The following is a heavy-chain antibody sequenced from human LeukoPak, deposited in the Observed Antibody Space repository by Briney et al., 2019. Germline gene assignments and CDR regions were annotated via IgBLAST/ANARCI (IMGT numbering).Heavy chain of an antibody. CDR3: ARDRHYSDTTTYYFAY. J-gene: IGHJ4*02. D-gene: IGHD2/OR15-2a*01. CDR1: GFTFNNFA. V-gene: IGHV3-30*04. Sequence: GGSLRLPCAASGFTFNNFAMHWVRQAPGKGLEWVTVISYDGRTKFYADSVRGRFTISRDNSQNTLYLQMDGLRVGDTAVYYCARDRHYSDTTTYYFAYWGQGTLVTVS. CDR2: ISYDGRTK.